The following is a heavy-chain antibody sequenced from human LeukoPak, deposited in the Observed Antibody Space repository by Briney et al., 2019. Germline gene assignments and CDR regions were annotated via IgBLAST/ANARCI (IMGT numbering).Heavy chain of an antibody. V-gene: IGHV1-2*04. CDR1: GYTFTGYY. J-gene: IGHJ4*02. CDR2: INPNSGGT. D-gene: IGHD5-12*01. Sequence: ASVKVSCKASGYTFTGYYMHWVRQAPGQGLEWMGWINPNSGGTNYAQKFQGWVTMTRDTSISTAYMELSRLRSVDTAVYYCARSPSIVATYLFDYWGQGTLVTVSS. CDR3: ARSPSIVATYLFDY.